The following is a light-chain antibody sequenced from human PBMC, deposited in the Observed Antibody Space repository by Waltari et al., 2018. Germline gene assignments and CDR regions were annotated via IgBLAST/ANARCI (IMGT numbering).Light chain of an antibody. V-gene: IGKV1-5*03. CDR1: QSISNW. CDR3: QQYNSYSLLT. Sequence: DIQMTQSPSTLSASVGDRVTITCRASQSISNWLAWYQQKTGKAPKLLIYKASTLESGVPSRFSGSGSGTEFTLTISSLQPDDFATDYCQQYNSYSLLTFGGGTKVEIK. CDR2: KAS. J-gene: IGKJ4*01.